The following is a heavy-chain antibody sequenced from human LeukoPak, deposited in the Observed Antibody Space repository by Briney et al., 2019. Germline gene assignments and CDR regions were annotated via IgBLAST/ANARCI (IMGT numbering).Heavy chain of an antibody. Sequence: PSETLSLTCTVSGGSISSYYWSWIRQPAGKGLEWIGRIYTSGSTNYNPSLKSRVTMSVDTSKNQFSLKLSSVTAADTAVYYCARDIIAYCSSTSCYGYFDYWGQGTLVTVSS. D-gene: IGHD2-2*01. CDR3: ARDIIAYCSSTSCYGYFDY. V-gene: IGHV4-4*07. J-gene: IGHJ4*02. CDR1: GGSISSYY. CDR2: IYTSGST.